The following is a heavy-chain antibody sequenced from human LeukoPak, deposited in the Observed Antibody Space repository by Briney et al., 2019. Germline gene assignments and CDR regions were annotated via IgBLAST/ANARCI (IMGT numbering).Heavy chain of an antibody. Sequence: GASVKVACKASENTFTNYYMHWVRQAPGQGLEWLGLINPNGGRTAYAQNFQGRVTMTRDTSTTTLYLELSSLRSDDTAVYYCARSIPLWKELRRDWLDPWGQGTQVTASS. CDR3: ARSIPLWKELRRDWLDP. D-gene: IGHD2-21*01. CDR1: ENTFTNYY. J-gene: IGHJ5*02. CDR2: INPNGGRT. V-gene: IGHV1-46*01.